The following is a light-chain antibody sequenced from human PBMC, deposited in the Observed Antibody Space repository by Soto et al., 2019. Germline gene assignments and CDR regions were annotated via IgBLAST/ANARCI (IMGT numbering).Light chain of an antibody. CDR1: QSVSSRY. CDR3: QYYGSSPLYT. Sequence: EIVLTQSPGTLSLSPGERATLSCRTSQSVSSRYLAWYQQKPGQAPRRLIYGASSRATGIPDRFSGSGSGTDFTLIISRLEPDDFAVYYCQYYGSSPLYTFGQGTKLDI. V-gene: IGKV3-20*01. CDR2: GAS. J-gene: IGKJ2*01.